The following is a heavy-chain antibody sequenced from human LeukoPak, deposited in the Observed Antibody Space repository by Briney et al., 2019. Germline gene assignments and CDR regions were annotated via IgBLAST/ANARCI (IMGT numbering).Heavy chain of an antibody. Sequence: ASVKVSCKAFGYTFTSNYMHWVRQAPGQGPEWMGVISPSGGSTSYAQKFQGRVTMTRDMSTSTVYMELSSLRSEDTAVYYCARIPAGGVTADQRGAFDIWGQGTMVTVSS. V-gene: IGHV1-46*01. J-gene: IGHJ3*02. CDR2: ISPSGGST. CDR3: ARIPAGGVTADQRGAFDI. D-gene: IGHD4-11*01. CDR1: GYTFTSNY.